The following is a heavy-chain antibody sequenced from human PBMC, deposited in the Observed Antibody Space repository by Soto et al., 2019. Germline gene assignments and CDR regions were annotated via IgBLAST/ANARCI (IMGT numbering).Heavy chain of an antibody. V-gene: IGHV4-30-2*01. CDR2: IYPSGMP. CDR3: ARERGGYGLFDS. Sequence: SETLSLTCTFSCSSIINAAYSWSWIRQPPGKCLEWIGYIYPSGMPFYNPSLRSRVTISIDRSNDQFSLNLKSVTAADTAVYYCARERGGYGLFDSWGQGTLVTVSS. CDR1: CSSIINAAYS. D-gene: IGHD5-18*01. J-gene: IGHJ4*02.